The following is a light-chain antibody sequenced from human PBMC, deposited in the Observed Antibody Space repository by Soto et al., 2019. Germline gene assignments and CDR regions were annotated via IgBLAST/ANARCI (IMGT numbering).Light chain of an antibody. CDR1: SSDVGGYNY. CDR3: SSYTSSSTLYVV. V-gene: IGLV2-14*01. CDR2: DVS. J-gene: IGLJ2*01. Sequence: QSVLTQPASVFGSPGQSITISCTGTSSDVGGYNYVSWYQQHPGKAPKLMIYDVSNRPSGVSNRFSGSKSGNTASLTISGLQAEDEADYYCSSYTSSSTLYVVFGGGTKLTVL.